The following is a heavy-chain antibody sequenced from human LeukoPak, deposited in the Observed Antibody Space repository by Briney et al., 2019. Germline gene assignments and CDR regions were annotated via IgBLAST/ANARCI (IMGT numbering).Heavy chain of an antibody. CDR3: ARGGTYYDILTGYYSPKDYYYYYGMDV. D-gene: IGHD3-9*01. CDR1: GYTFTCYY. Sequence: GASVKVSCKASGYTFTCYYMHWVRQAPGQGLEWMGWINPNSGGTNYAQKVQGRVTMTRDTSISTAYMELSRLRSDDTAVYYCARGGTYYDILTGYYSPKDYYYYYGMDVWGQGTTVTVSS. CDR2: INPNSGGT. V-gene: IGHV1-2*02. J-gene: IGHJ6*02.